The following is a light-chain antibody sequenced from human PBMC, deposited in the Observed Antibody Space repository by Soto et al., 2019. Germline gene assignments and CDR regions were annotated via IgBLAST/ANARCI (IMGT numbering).Light chain of an antibody. Sequence: QSALTQPASVSGSPGQSITISCTGTSSDVGGYNYVSWYQQHPGKVPKLMIYDVSDRPSGVSNRFSGSKSGNMASLTISGLQAEDEADYYCISYTSSSTWVFGGGTKVTVL. CDR1: SSDVGGYNY. J-gene: IGLJ3*02. CDR3: ISYTSSSTWV. V-gene: IGLV2-14*01. CDR2: DVS.